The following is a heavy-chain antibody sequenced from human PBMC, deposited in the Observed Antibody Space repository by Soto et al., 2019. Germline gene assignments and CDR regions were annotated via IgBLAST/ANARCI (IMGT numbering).Heavy chain of an antibody. CDR3: VRDGTKTLRDWFDP. V-gene: IGHV4-4*07. CDR1: GASISGFY. CDR2: IYATGTT. Sequence: PSETLSLTCTVSGASISGFYWSWIRKSAGKGLEWIGRIYATGTTDFNPSLKSRVMMSVDTSKKQFSLKLRSVTAADTAVYYCVRDGTKTLRDWFDPWGQGISVTVSS. J-gene: IGHJ5*02. D-gene: IGHD1-1*01.